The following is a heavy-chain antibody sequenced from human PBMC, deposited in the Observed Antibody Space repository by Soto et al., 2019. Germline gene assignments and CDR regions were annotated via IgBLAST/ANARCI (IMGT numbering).Heavy chain of an antibody. D-gene: IGHD3-9*01. V-gene: IGHV1-69*13. Sequence: GASVKVSCKASGGTFSSYAISWVRQAPGQGLEWMGGIIPIFGTANYAQKFQGRVTITADESTSTAYMELSSLRSEDTAVYYCARSYGGRHDILTGYSGGYYYYYGMDVWGQGTTVTVSS. CDR3: ARSYGGRHDILTGYSGGYYYYYGMDV. CDR1: GGTFSSYA. J-gene: IGHJ6*02. CDR2: IIPIFGTA.